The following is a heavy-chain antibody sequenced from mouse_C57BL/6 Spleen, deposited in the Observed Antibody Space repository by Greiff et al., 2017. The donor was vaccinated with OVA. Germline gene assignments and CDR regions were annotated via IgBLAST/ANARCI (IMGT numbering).Heavy chain of an antibody. CDR2: IYPGSGNT. D-gene: IGHD2-3*01. J-gene: IGHJ3*01. CDR3: AREGDGYYCPFAY. V-gene: IGHV1-76*01. Sequence: QVHVKQSGAELVRPGASVKLSCKASGYTFTDYSINWVKQRPGQGLEWIARIYPGSGNTYYNEKFKGKATLTAEKSSSTAYMQLSSLTSEDSAVYCCAREGDGYYCPFAYWGQGTLVTVSA. CDR1: GYTFTDYS.